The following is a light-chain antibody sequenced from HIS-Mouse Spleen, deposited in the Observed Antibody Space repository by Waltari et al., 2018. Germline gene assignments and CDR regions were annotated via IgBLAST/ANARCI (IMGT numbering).Light chain of an antibody. V-gene: IGKV2-30*02. Sequence: DVVMTQSPLSLPVTLGQPASISCRSSQSLVHSDGNTYLNWFQQRPGQSPRRLIYKVSNRDSGVPERFTGRGSGTDFTLKISRVEAEDVGVYYCMQGTHWPRTFGEGTK. CDR1: QSLVHSDGNTY. CDR2: KVS. CDR3: MQGTHWPRT. J-gene: IGKJ1*01.